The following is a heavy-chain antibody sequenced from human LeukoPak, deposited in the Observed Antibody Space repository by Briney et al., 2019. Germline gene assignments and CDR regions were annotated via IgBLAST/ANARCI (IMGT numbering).Heavy chain of an antibody. CDR1: GGSISSYF. J-gene: IGHJ6*03. CDR2: IYYSGST. D-gene: IGHD2-15*01. CDR3: ARTTEGYCRGRSCYSYYYYMDV. V-gene: IGHV4-59*07. Sequence: SHSLSPACTVAGGSISSYFWNWIRQPPGKGMEWIGYIYYSGSTNYNPSLKSRVTISVDTSKNQFSMELRSVTAADTAVYYCARTTEGYCRGRSCYSYYYYMDVWGKGTAVIVSS.